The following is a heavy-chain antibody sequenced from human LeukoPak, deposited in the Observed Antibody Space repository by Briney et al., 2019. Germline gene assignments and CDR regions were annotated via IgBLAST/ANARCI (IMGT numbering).Heavy chain of an antibody. V-gene: IGHV1-46*01. CDR1: GYTFTIYY. D-gene: IGHD6-13*01. CDR3: ARSSSSSSLFGSWFDL. CDR2: INPSGGST. J-gene: IGHJ5*02. Sequence: ASVRVSCKASGYTFTIYYMHWVRQAPGQGLEWMGLINPSGGSTSYAQKFQGRVTMPRDMSTSTVYMELSSLRSEDTAVYYCARSSSSSSLFGSWFDLWGQGTLVTVSS.